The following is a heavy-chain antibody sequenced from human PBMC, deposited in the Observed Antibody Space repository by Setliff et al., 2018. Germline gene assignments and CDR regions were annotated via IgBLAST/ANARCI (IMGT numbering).Heavy chain of an antibody. V-gene: IGHV1-69*11. D-gene: IGHD5-12*01. CDR3: ARGRDGYDSSAFEI. J-gene: IGHJ3*02. CDR1: GGAFSSYA. CDR2: TIPVIDTT. Sequence: SVKVSCKASGGAFSSYALSWVRQAPGQGLEWMGRTIPVIDTTNYAENFQGRVTITADESTKTAYMELSSLRSEDTAIYYCARGRDGYDSSAFEIWGQGTMVTVSS.